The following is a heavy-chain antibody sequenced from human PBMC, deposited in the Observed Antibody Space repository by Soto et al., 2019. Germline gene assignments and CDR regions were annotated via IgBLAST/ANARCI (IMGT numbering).Heavy chain of an antibody. Sequence: GGSLRLSCAASGFICSSYDMSWVRQAPGKGLEWVSTILVGGSTHYEDSVKGRFTISRDRSKNTVYLQMNSLTAGDTAMYYCAKATATGGGAFDICGQGTMVTVSS. CDR3: AKATATGGGAFDI. CDR1: GFICSSYD. J-gene: IGHJ3*02. V-gene: IGHV3-23*01. CDR2: ILVGGST. D-gene: IGHD2-8*02.